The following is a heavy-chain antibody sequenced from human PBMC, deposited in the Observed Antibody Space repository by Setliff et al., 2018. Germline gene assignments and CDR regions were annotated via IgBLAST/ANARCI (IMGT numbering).Heavy chain of an antibody. D-gene: IGHD3-3*01. J-gene: IGHJ4*02. CDR2: INHSGST. Sequence: KPSETLSLTCTVYGGSFSGYYWSWIRQPPGKGLEWIGEINHSGSTNYNPSLKSRVTISVDTSKNQFSLKLSSVTAADTAVYYCARGRSNFWGYYSDYWGQGTLVTVSS. CDR1: GGSFSGYY. CDR3: ARGRSNFWGYYSDY. V-gene: IGHV4-34*01.